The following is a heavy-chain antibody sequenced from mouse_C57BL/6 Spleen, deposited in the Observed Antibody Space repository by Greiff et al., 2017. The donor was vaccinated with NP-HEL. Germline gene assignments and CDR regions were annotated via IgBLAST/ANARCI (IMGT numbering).Heavy chain of an antibody. J-gene: IGHJ2*01. CDR1: GYSITNGNHW. D-gene: IGHD3-1*01. Sequence: EVQLVESGPALVKPSQTVSLTCTVTGYSITNGNHWWNWIRQVSGSKLEWIGYISSSGSTDSNPSLQCRISITRATSKNQLFLQLNSVTTEDIATYYCARESGPSYFDDWGQGTTLTVSS. CDR3: ARESGPSYFDD. CDR2: ISSSGST. V-gene: IGHV3-4*01.